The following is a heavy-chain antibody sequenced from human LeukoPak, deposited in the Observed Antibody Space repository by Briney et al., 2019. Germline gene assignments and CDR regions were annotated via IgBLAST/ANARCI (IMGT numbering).Heavy chain of an antibody. V-gene: IGHV1-18*01. J-gene: IGHJ3*02. CDR3: ARRVGTPTDAFDI. CDR1: GFTFSTYG. CDR2: IFTFNGKT. Sequence: ASMKVSCKASGFTFSTYGISWVRQAPGQGLEWMGWIFTFNGKTNYAQKFQGRVTMTTDTSTATAYLEVRSLRSDDTAVYFCARRVGTPTDAFDIWGQGTAVTVSS.